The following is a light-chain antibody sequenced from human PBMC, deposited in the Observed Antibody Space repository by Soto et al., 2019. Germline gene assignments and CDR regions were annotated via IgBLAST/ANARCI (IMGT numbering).Light chain of an antibody. J-gene: IGKJ1*01. CDR3: QQYNNWPLT. Sequence: EIVMTQSPATLSVSPGERATLSGRARQRVSSNLAWYQQKPSQPPRLLISCPSTRATGIPARSSCSGSATEFTLTISSLHSEDFAVYYCQQYNNWPLTFGQGTKVDI. V-gene: IGKV3-15*01. CDR2: CPS. CDR1: QRVSSN.